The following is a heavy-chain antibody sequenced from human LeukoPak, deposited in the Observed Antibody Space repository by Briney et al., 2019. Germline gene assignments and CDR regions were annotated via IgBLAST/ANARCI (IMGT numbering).Heavy chain of an antibody. D-gene: IGHD3-22*01. CDR3: ARGSPPRRNYDSRGYYSYYFDY. Sequence: ASVKVSCKASGYTLTSSGISWVRQAPGQGLEWMGWISGYNGNTNYAQQLQGRVTMTTDTSTSTVYMELRSLRSDDTAVYYCARGSPPRRNYDSRGYYSYYFDYWGQGTLVTVSS. J-gene: IGHJ4*02. CDR1: GYTLTSSG. CDR2: ISGYNGNT. V-gene: IGHV1-18*01.